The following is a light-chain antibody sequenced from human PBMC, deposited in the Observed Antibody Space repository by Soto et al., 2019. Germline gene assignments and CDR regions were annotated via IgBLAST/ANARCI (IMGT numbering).Light chain of an antibody. CDR1: ENIKNW. Sequence: DVQVTQSPSTLSASVGDRVTITCRASENIKNWLAWYQQTAGKAPKVLISDASRLGAGVPSRFSGSGSGTDFTLTITSLQTDDFGTYYCQQYDVHPKTFGQGTKVDIK. V-gene: IGKV1-5*01. CDR3: QQYDVHPKT. J-gene: IGKJ1*01. CDR2: DAS.